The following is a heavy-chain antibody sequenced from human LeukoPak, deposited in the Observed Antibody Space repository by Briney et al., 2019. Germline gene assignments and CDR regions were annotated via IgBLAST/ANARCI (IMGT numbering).Heavy chain of an antibody. V-gene: IGHV3-23*01. D-gene: IGHD3-10*01. CDR2: FSGDGGKT. CDR3: GRAPRGFGWFVEY. CDR1: GFIFSDYA. Sequence: GGLRLPCATSGFIFSDYAMTWVRQPPGRGVGWGSDFSGDGGKTYSADPVKGRFTLSSNSSKNMLYLQMNSLRADDTAVYYCGRAPRGFGWFVEYWGQGTLVTVS. J-gene: IGHJ4*02.